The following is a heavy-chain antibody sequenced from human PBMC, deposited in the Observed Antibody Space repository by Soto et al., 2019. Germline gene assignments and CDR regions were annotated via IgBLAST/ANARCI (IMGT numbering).Heavy chain of an antibody. V-gene: IGHV3-9*01. CDR3: AKVEGMDV. CDR1: GFTFDDYA. Sequence: EVQLVESGGGLVQPGRSLRLSCAASGFTFDDYAMYWVRQAPGKGLEWVSGISWNSGSIGYADSVKGRFTISRDNAKNSLYLQMNSLRAEDTALYYCAKVEGMDVWGKGTTVTVSS. CDR2: ISWNSGSI. J-gene: IGHJ6*03.